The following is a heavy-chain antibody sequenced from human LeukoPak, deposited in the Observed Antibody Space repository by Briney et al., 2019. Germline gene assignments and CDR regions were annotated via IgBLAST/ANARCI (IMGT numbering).Heavy chain of an antibody. CDR1: GFTFSSYA. J-gene: IGHJ6*03. D-gene: IGHD1-26*01. Sequence: GGSVRLSCAASGFTFSSYAMSWVRQAPGKGREWVSAISGSGGSTYYADSVRGPFTISRDTSKNTLYLQMNSLRAEDTAVYYCAKSLGRYYYYMDVWGKGTTVTVSS. CDR2: ISGSGGST. V-gene: IGHV3-23*01. CDR3: AKSLGRYYYYMDV.